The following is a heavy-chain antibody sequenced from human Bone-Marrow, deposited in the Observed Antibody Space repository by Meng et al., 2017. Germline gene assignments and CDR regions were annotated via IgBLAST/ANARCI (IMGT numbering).Heavy chain of an antibody. CDR1: GFTFSSYA. CDR3: ARAKAGVTGRTDAFDI. D-gene: IGHD1-20*01. J-gene: IGHJ3*02. CDR2: ISGSGGST. Sequence: GGSLRPSCAASGFTFSSYAMSWVRQAPGKGLEWVSAISGSGGSTYYADSVKGRFTISRDNSKNTLYLQMNSLRAEDTAVYYCARAKAGVTGRTDAFDIWDQGTMVTVSS. V-gene: IGHV3-23*01.